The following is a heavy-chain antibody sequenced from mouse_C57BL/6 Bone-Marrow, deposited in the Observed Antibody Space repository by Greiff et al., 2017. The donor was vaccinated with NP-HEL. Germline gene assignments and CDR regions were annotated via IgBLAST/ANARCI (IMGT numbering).Heavy chain of an antibody. CDR3: ARGRYGNYGYFDV. D-gene: IGHD2-1*01. CDR2: INYDGSST. CDR1: GFTFSDYY. Sequence: EVQLVESEGGLVQPGSSMKLSCTASGFTFSDYYMAWVRQVPEKGLEWVANINYDGSSTYYLDSLKSRFIISRDNAKNILYLQMSSLKSEDTATYYCARGRYGNYGYFDVWGTGTTVTVSS. J-gene: IGHJ1*03. V-gene: IGHV5-16*01.